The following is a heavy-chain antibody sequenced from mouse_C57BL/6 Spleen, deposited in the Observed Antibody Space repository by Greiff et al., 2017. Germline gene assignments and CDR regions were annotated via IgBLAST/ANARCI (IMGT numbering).Heavy chain of an antibody. CDR2: IDPEDGDT. CDR1: GFNIKDYY. D-gene: IGHD1-1*01. V-gene: IGHV14-1*01. J-gene: IGHJ2*01. CDR3: TTTRGGSSYFDY. Sequence: VQLQQSGAELVRPGASVKLSCTASGFNIKDYYMHWVKQRPEQGLEWIGRIDPEDGDTEYAPKFQGKATMTADTSSNTAYLQLSSLTSEDTAVYYCTTTRGGSSYFDYWGQGTTLTVSS.